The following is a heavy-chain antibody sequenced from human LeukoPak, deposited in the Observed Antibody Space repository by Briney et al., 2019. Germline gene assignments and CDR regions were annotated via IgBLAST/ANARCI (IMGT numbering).Heavy chain of an antibody. V-gene: IGHV3-9*01. CDR2: ISWNSGSI. CDR3: AKVLWFGETAFDI. J-gene: IGHJ3*02. D-gene: IGHD3-10*01. Sequence: GGSLRLSCAASGFTFDDYAMHWVQQAPGKGLEWVSGISWNSGSIGYADSVKGRFTISRDNAKNSLYLQMNSLRAEDTALYYCAKVLWFGETAFDIWGQGTMVTVPS. CDR1: GFTFDDYA.